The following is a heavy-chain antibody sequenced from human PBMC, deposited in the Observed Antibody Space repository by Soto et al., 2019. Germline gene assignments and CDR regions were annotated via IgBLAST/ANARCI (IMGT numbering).Heavy chain of an antibody. Sequence: QVQLVQSGAEVKEPGASVKVSCKASGYTFIGYYLHWVRQAPGQGLEWMGWINPNSGATNYPQKFQGRVTMTRDTSITTAYRELSRLRSDDTAFYFCARDVVSTIGDFDFWCRGTPVTVSS. CDR1: GYTFIGYY. CDR2: INPNSGAT. V-gene: IGHV1-2*02. CDR3: ARDVVSTIGDFDF. D-gene: IGHD5-12*01. J-gene: IGHJ4*02.